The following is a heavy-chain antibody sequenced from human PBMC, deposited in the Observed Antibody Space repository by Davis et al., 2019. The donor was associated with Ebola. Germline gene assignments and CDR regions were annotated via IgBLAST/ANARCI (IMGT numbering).Heavy chain of an antibody. J-gene: IGHJ4*02. CDR1: GFSFTTSL. V-gene: IGHV3-69-1*02. Sequence: GGSLRLSCAASGFSFTTSLMNWVRQAPGGGLEWVSTISNIVTIWYADAVKGRFTISRDNSKNTLYLQMNGLRVADTAIYYCTKGVVAATRFDGYWGQGTLVTVSS. D-gene: IGHD2-15*01. CDR2: ISNIVTI. CDR3: TKGVVAATRFDGY.